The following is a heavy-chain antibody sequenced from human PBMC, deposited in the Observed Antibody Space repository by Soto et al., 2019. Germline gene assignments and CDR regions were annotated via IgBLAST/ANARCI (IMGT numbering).Heavy chain of an antibody. CDR2: INAGNGNT. J-gene: IGHJ4*02. V-gene: IGHV1-3*05. CDR3: ARAVALPADFDY. CDR1: GYTFTGYA. Sequence: QVQLVQSGAEEKKPGASVKVSCKASGYTFTGYAMHWVRQAPGQRLEWMGWINAGNGNTKYSQKFQGRVTITRDTSARKAYMALSSLRYEDTAVYYYARAVALPADFDYGGQGTLVTVSS. D-gene: IGHD2-21*01.